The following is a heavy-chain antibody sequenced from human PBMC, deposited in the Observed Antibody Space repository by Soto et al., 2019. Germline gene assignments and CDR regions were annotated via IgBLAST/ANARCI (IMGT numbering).Heavy chain of an antibody. CDR3: ASPFTPGTAPDAFDI. J-gene: IGHJ3*02. V-gene: IGHV1-69*13. Sequence: SVKVSCKASGGTFSSYAISWVRQAPGQGLEWMGGIIPIFGTANYAQKFQGRVTITADESTSTAYMELSSLRSEDTAVYYCASPFTPGTAPDAFDIWGQGTMATVSS. CDR1: GGTFSSYA. D-gene: IGHD1-1*01. CDR2: IIPIFGTA.